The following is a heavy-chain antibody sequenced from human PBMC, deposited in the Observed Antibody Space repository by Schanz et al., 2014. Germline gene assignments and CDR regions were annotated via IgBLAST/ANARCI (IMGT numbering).Heavy chain of an antibody. CDR2: ITAYNGDT. J-gene: IGHJ3*02. CDR3: TRGGYSYALSAFDI. Sequence: VQSVHSGTEVKKPGASVKVSCKASGYTFTSHGISWVRQAPGQGLEWMGWITAYNGDTNYALKLQGRVTMTTDTSTGTAYMELRSLRSDDTALYYCTRGGYSYALSAFDIWGQGTMVTVSS. CDR1: GYTFTSHG. V-gene: IGHV1-18*01. D-gene: IGHD5-18*01.